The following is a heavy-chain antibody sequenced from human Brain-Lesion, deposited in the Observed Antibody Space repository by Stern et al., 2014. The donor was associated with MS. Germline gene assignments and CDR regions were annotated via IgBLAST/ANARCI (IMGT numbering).Heavy chain of an antibody. CDR2: FDPEDGET. D-gene: IGHD1-26*01. J-gene: IGHJ4*02. CDR3: ATLSPGAGGNYYRHFDY. Sequence: VHLVESGAEVKKPGASVKVSCKVSGYTLTELSMHWVRQAPRKGLEWMGGFDPEDGETIYAQNFQGRVTMTEDTSTDTAYMELSSLRSEDTAVYYCATLSPGAGGNYYRHFDYWGQGTLVTVSS. V-gene: IGHV1-24*01. CDR1: GYTLTELS.